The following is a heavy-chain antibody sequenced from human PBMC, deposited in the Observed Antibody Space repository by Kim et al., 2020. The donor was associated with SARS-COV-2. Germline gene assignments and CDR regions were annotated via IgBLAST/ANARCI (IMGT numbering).Heavy chain of an antibody. Sequence: ASVKVSCKASGYTFTSYYMHWVRQAPGQGLEWMGIINPSGGSTSYAQKFQGRVTMTRDTSTSTVYMELSSLRSEDTAVYYCARGEGYDYVWGSYRTIPYYFDYWGQGTLVTVSS. D-gene: IGHD3-16*02. J-gene: IGHJ4*02. CDR2: INPSGGST. CDR3: ARGEGYDYVWGSYRTIPYYFDY. V-gene: IGHV1-46*01. CDR1: GYTFTSYY.